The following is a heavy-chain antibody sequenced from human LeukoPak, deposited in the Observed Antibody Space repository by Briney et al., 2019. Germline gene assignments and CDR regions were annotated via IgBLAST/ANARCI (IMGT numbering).Heavy chain of an antibody. CDR1: GFTFSSYA. V-gene: IGHV3-23*01. Sequence: PGASLRLSCAASGFTFSSYAMSWVRQAPGKGLEWVSAISGSGGSTYYADSVKGRFTISRDNSKNTLYLQMNGLRAEDTAVYYCAKAAAITIFGVVIVNFDYWGQGTLVTVSS. CDR3: AKAAAITIFGVVIVNFDY. J-gene: IGHJ4*02. D-gene: IGHD3-3*01. CDR2: ISGSGGST.